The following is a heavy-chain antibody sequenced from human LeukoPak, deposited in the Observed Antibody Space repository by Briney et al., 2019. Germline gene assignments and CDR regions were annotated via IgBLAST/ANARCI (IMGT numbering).Heavy chain of an antibody. CDR2: IKSKIDGGTI. J-gene: IGHJ4*02. D-gene: IGHD2-15*01. Sequence: GGSLRLSCAASGFTFSSYSMNWVRQAPGKGLEWVGRIKSKIDGGTIVYAAPVKGRFTISRDDSRNTLYLQMNSLKTEDTAVYYCTTRRQDGWWGQGTLVTVSS. CDR1: GFTFSSYS. CDR3: TTRRQDGW. V-gene: IGHV3-15*01.